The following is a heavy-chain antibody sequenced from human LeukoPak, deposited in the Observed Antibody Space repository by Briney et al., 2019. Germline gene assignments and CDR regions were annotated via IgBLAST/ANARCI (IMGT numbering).Heavy chain of an antibody. V-gene: IGHV3-66*01. D-gene: IGHD1-1*01. CDR1: GFTVSSNY. Sequence: GGSLRLSCAASGFTVSSNYMSWVRQAPGKGLEWVSVIYSGGSTYYADSVKGRFTISRDNSKNTLYLQMNSLRAEDTAVYYCARVEGERRPGNNWFDPWGQGTLATVSS. CDR3: ARVEGERRPGNNWFDP. CDR2: IYSGGST. J-gene: IGHJ5*02.